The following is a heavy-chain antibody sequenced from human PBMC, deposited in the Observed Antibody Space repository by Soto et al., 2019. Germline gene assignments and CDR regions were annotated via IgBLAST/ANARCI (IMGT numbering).Heavy chain of an antibody. CDR1: GGSISSYY. CDR2: IYYSGST. V-gene: IGHV4-59*01. CDR3: AREADIAVAENWFDP. D-gene: IGHD6-19*01. J-gene: IGHJ5*02. Sequence: SETLSLTCTVSGGSISSYYWSWIRQPPGKGLEWIGYIYYSGSTNYNPSLKSRVTISVDTSKNQFSLKLSSVTAADTAVYYCAREADIAVAENWFDPWGQGTLVTVSS.